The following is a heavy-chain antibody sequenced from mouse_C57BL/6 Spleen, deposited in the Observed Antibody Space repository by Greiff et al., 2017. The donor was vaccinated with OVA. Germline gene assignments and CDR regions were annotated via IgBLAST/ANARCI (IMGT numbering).Heavy chain of an antibody. D-gene: IGHD2-10*01. V-gene: IGHV1-64*01. CDR3: AILPSYAMDY. Sequence: VKLQQPGAELVKPGASVKLSCKASGYTFTSYWMHWVKQRPGQGLEWIGMIHPNSGSTNYNEKFKSKATLTVDKSSSTAYMQLSSLTSEDSAVYYCAILPSYAMDYWGQGTSVTVSS. CDR1: GYTFTSYW. CDR2: IHPNSGST. J-gene: IGHJ4*01.